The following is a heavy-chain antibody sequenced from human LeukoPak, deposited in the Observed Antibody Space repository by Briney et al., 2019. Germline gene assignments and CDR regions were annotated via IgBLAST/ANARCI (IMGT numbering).Heavy chain of an antibody. D-gene: IGHD3-3*01. CDR3: ARARITIFGVVIMFGYYFDY. V-gene: IGHV4-34*01. J-gene: IGHJ4*02. CDR1: GGSFSGYY. Sequence: KPSETLSLTCAVYGGSFSGYYWSWIRQPPGKGLEWIGEINHGGSTNYNPSLKSRVTISVDTSKNQFSLKLSSVTAADTAVYYCARARITIFGVVIMFGYYFDYWGQGTLVTVSS. CDR2: INHGGST.